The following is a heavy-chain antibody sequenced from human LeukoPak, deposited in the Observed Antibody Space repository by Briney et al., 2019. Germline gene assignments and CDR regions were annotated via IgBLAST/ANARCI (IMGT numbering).Heavy chain of an antibody. CDR3: AKCSSASYYQNYFDY. D-gene: IGHD3-10*01. J-gene: IGHJ4*02. Sequence: GGSLRLSCAASGFTFNLYAMTWVLQAPGKGLEWVSTISGSGGSTYYADSVEGRFTISRNNSKNTLSLQMNRLRVEDTAVYYCAKCSSASYYQNYFDYWGQGTLATVSS. V-gene: IGHV3-23*01. CDR1: GFTFNLYA. CDR2: ISGSGGST.